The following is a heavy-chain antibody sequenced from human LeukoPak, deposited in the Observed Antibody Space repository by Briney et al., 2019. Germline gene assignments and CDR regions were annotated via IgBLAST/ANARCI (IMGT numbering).Heavy chain of an antibody. J-gene: IGHJ4*02. V-gene: IGHV4-38-2*02. D-gene: IGHD3-3*01. CDR3: ARDPTPYYDFWSGYYTVRPYYFDY. CDR1: GYSISSGYY. Sequence: PSETLSLTCTVSGYSISSGYYWGWIRQPPGKGLEWIGSIYHSGSTCYNPSLKSRVTISVDTSKNQFSLKLSSVTAADTAVYYCARDPTPYYDFWSGYYTVRPYYFDYWGQGTLVTVSS. CDR2: IYHSGST.